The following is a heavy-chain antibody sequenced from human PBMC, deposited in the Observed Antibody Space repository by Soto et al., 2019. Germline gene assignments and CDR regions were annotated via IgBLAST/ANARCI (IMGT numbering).Heavy chain of an antibody. V-gene: IGHV3-64*02. Sequence: EVQLVESGEALVQPGGSLRLSCAASGFTFRNYPMHWVRQAPGKGLESVSALSGNGGSTYYADSVRGRFTISRDNSKNTLYLHMGSLSTEDMAVYYCSREGTPGTTDFWGQGTLVTVSS. D-gene: IGHD1-1*01. CDR3: SREGTPGTTDF. CDR1: GFTFRNYP. CDR2: LSGNGGST. J-gene: IGHJ4*02.